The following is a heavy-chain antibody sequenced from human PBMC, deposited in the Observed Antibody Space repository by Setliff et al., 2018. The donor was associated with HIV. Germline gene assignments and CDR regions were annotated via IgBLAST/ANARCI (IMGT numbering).Heavy chain of an antibody. CDR1: GYSVTSYW. V-gene: IGHV5-51*01. Sequence: PGASLTISCKTSGYSVTSYWIGWVRQKPGKGLEWMGIIHPGDSDTRYSPSFEGQVTFSADKSVSTAYLQWSSLRASDTAMYYCARPLRGYDSSELGFWGQGTLVTVSS. D-gene: IGHD3-22*01. CDR2: IHPGDSDT. J-gene: IGHJ4*02. CDR3: ARPLRGYDSSELGF.